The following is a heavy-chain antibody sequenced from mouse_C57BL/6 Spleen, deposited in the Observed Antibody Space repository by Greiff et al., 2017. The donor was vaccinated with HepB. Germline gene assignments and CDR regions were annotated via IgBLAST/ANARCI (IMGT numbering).Heavy chain of an antibody. J-gene: IGHJ2*01. CDR2: INPSSGYT. V-gene: IGHV1-4*01. CDR3: ASRLGEGGPFDY. Sequence: VQLQQSGAELARPGASVKMSCKASGYTFTSYTMHWVKQRPGQGLEWIGYINPSSGYTKYNQKFKDKATLTADKSSSTAYMQLSSLTSEDSAVYYCASRLGEGGPFDYWGQGTTLTVSS. CDR1: GYTFTSYT. D-gene: IGHD4-1*01.